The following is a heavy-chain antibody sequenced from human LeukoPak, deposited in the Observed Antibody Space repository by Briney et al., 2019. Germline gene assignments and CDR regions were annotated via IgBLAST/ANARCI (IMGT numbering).Heavy chain of an antibody. D-gene: IGHD5/OR15-5a*01. CDR3: ARLVGLSTTASY. V-gene: IGHV1-2*02. Sequence: ASVKVSCKASGYTFIGYYLHWVRQAPGQGLEWMGWINPTSGGTDYAQKFQDRVTMTRDTSINTAYMELSRLTSDDTAVYYCARLVGLSTTASYWGQGTLVIVSS. CDR1: GYTFIGYY. CDR2: INPTSGGT. J-gene: IGHJ4*02.